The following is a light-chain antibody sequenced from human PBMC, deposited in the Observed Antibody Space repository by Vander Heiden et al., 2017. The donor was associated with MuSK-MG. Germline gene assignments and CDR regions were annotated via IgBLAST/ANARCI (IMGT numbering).Light chain of an antibody. CDR1: QSVGSN. J-gene: IGKJ1*01. CDR3: PLYNNWPPWE. Sequence: ETVMTQTPATLSVSPGERATLSCRASQSVGSNLAWYQQKPGQAPRLLIYDAETRATGPPVRSTASASGLEFTLTISSLQSEDFIVYYCPLYNNWPPWEFGQGTKVEFK. CDR2: DAE. V-gene: IGKV3-15*01.